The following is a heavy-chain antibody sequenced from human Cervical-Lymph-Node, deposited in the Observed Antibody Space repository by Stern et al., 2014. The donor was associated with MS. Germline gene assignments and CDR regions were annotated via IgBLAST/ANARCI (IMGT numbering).Heavy chain of an antibody. D-gene: IGHD6-19*01. Sequence: HVQLVESGAEVKKPGASVKVSCKASGYTFTSYYMHWVRQAPGQGLECMGIINPSGGSTTYAQKLQGRVTMTRDTSTSTVYMELSSLRSEDTAVYYCAREVAGHRLGMMDVWGQGTTVTVSS. CDR1: GYTFTSYY. CDR2: INPSGGST. V-gene: IGHV1-46*04. J-gene: IGHJ6*02. CDR3: AREVAGHRLGMMDV.